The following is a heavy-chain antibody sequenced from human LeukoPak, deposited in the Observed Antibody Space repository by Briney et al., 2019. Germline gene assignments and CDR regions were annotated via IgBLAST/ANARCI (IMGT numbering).Heavy chain of an antibody. D-gene: IGHD3-3*01. V-gene: IGHV3-21*01. CDR2: ISSSSSYI. Sequence: PGGSLRLSCAAPGFTFSSYSMNWVRQAPGKGLEWVSSISSSSSYICYADSVKGRFTISRDNAKNSLYLQMNSLRAEDTAVYYCARDHAREGTIFGVAHLDYWGQGTLVTVSS. J-gene: IGHJ4*02. CDR3: ARDHAREGTIFGVAHLDY. CDR1: GFTFSSYS.